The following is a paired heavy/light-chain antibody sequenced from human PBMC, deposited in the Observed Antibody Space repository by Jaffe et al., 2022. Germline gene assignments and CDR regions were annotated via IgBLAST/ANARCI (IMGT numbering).Heavy chain of an antibody. D-gene: IGHD2-15*01. V-gene: IGHV3-48*01. CDR1: GFSFSKYP. CDR2: ISSSGRTI. Sequence: EVQLVDSGGGFVQPGGSLRLSCAASGFSFSKYPMNWVRQAPGKGLEWVSYISSSGRTIYYADSVKGRFTISRDNDRDSLSLQMNSLRAEDTAVYYCARDSDVVARVVNYYMDVWGKGTTVTVSS. CDR3: ARDSDVVARVVNYYMDV. J-gene: IGHJ6*03.
Light chain of an antibody. J-gene: IGLJ2*01. CDR3: SSHAGNTYVL. CDR2: EVS. V-gene: IGLV2-8*01. Sequence: QSALTQPPSASGSPGQSVTISCTGTSSDVGGYDYVSWYQQHPGKVPKLIIYEVSKRPSGVPSRFSGSRSGNTASLTVSGLQPEDEADYYCSSHAGNTYVLFGGGTRLTVL. CDR1: SSDVGGYDY.